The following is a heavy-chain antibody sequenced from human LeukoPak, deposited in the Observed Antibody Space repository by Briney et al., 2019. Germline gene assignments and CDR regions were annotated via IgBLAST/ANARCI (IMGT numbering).Heavy chain of an antibody. V-gene: IGHV3-48*03. CDR2: ISSSGST. CDR1: GFTFSSYE. J-gene: IGHJ6*02. Sequence: PGGSLRLSCAASGFTFSSYEMNWVRQAPGKGLEWVSYISSSGSTYYADSVKGRFTISRDNSKNTVHLQMNSLRAEDTAVYYCAREAPRDGMDVWGQGTTVTVSS. CDR3: AREAPRDGMDV.